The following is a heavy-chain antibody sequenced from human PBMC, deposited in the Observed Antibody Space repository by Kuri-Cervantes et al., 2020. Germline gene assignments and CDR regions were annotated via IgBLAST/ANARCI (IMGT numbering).Heavy chain of an antibody. CDR3: ARGPSQAAADWYFDL. Sequence: ASVKVSCKASVYTFTSYGSSWVRQAPGQGLEWMGWISAYNGNTNYAQKLQGRVTMTTDTSTSTAYMELRSLRSDDTAVYYCARGPSQAAADWYFDLWGRGTLVTVSS. CDR1: VYTFTSYG. D-gene: IGHD6-13*01. J-gene: IGHJ2*01. CDR2: ISAYNGNT. V-gene: IGHV1-18*01.